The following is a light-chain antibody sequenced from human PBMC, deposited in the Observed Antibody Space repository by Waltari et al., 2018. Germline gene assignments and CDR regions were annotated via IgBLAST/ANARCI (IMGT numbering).Light chain of an antibody. Sequence: EIVMMQSPATLSVSPGERATLPCRASQSVSSNLAWYQQKPGQAPRLLIYGASTRATGIPARFSGSGSGTEFTLTISSLQSEDFAVYYCQQYNNWPYTFGQGTKLEIK. CDR2: GAS. J-gene: IGKJ2*01. CDR3: QQYNNWPYT. CDR1: QSVSSN. V-gene: IGKV3-15*01.